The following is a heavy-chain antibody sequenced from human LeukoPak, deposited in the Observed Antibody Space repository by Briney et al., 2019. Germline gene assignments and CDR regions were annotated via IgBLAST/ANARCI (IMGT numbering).Heavy chain of an antibody. J-gene: IGHJ3*02. CDR2: IRSSSSTI. CDR1: GFTFSDYN. CDR3: ARAKRNGFDI. V-gene: IGHV3-11*04. Sequence: PGGSLRLSCAASGFTFSDYNMRWIRQAPGKGLEWVSYIRSSSSTIYYADSVKGRFTISRDNAKNSLYLQMNSLRAEDTAVYYCARAKRNGFDIWGQGTMVTVSS.